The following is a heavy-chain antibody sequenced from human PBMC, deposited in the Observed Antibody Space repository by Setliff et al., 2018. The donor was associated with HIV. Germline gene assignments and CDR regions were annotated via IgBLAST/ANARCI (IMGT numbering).Heavy chain of an antibody. CDR1: GFTFSDDY. D-gene: IGHD2-8*01. V-gene: IGHV3-11*01. CDR3: ARVREDCSNGNRYVFDY. Sequence: PGGSLRLSCAASGFTFSDDYMRWIRQIPGKGLEWVADISGSGSVIFYADSVKGRFTISRDNAKNSLYLQMNSLSAEDTAVYYCARVREDCSNGNRYVFDYWGQGTLVTVSS. CDR2: ISGSGSVI. J-gene: IGHJ4*02.